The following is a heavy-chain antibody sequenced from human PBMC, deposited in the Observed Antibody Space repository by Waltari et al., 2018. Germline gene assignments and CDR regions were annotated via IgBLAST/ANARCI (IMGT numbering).Heavy chain of an antibody. D-gene: IGHD3-22*01. J-gene: IGHJ3*02. V-gene: IGHV3-7*01. CDR3: ARDQWFAFDI. CDR2: IKKDGSEE. CDR1: GFTLRSYW. Sequence: EVQLVESGGGLVQPGGSLRLSCAASGFTLRSYWMSWVRQAPGKGLEWVANIKKDGSEEYYVESVRGRFTIARDNAKNSLYLQMNSLRPEDTAVYYCARDQWFAFDIWGQGTMVTVSS.